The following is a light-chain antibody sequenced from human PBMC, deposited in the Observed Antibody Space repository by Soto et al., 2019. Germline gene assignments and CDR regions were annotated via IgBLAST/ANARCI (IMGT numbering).Light chain of an antibody. CDR1: QSVLYSSNNKNY. Sequence: DIVMTQSPDSLAVSLGERAAINCKSSQSVLYSSNNKNYLAWCQQKPGQPPRLLIYWAFTRESGVPDRFSGSGSGTDFTLTISSLQAEDVAVYYCQQYYSTPLTFGGGIKVEIK. CDR3: QQYYSTPLT. V-gene: IGKV4-1*01. CDR2: WAF. J-gene: IGKJ4*01.